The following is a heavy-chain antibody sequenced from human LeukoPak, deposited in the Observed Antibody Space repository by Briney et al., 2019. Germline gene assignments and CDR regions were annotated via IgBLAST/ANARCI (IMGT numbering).Heavy chain of an antibody. CDR3: ARLGGDTYYFGSASYPNWYFDL. D-gene: IGHD3-10*01. CDR1: GYTFTSYW. V-gene: IGHV5-51*01. CDR2: IYPDDSDT. J-gene: IGHJ2*01. Sequence: GESLKISCQASGYTFTSYWIGWVRQMPGKGLERMGIIYPDDSDTTYSPSFQGQVTISADKSFSTAYLQWSSLKASDTAIYYCARLGGDTYYFGSASYPNWYFDLWGRGTLVTVSS.